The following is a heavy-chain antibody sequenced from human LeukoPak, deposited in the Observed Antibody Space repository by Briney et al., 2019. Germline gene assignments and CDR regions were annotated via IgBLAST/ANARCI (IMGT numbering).Heavy chain of an antibody. Sequence: GGSLRLSCAASGFTFSGSAIHWVRQASGKGLEWVGRVRSKANSYATAYAASVKGRLTISRDDSKNTAYLQMNSLKTEDTAVYYCTRTYSGTYYDYWGQGTLVTVSS. CDR3: TRTYSGTYYDY. D-gene: IGHD1-26*01. CDR1: GFTFSGSA. CDR2: VRSKANSYAT. J-gene: IGHJ4*02. V-gene: IGHV3-73*01.